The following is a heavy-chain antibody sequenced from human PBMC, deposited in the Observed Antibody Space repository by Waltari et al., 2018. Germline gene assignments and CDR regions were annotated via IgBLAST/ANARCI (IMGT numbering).Heavy chain of an antibody. Sequence: EVQLVESGGGLVQPGGSLRLSCAASGYPFSHYWMSWVRQVPGKGLEWVANINEGGSDKYHVDSVKGRFTISRDNAKNSLYLEMNSLRVEDTAVYYCTRDFRGGSYFDYWGQGSLVTVSS. CDR2: INEGGSDK. J-gene: IGHJ4*02. V-gene: IGHV3-7*01. D-gene: IGHD1-26*01. CDR3: TRDFRGGSYFDY. CDR1: GYPFSHYW.